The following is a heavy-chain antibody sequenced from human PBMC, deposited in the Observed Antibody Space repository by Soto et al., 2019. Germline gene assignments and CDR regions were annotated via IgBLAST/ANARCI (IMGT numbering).Heavy chain of an antibody. J-gene: IGHJ6*02. Sequence: SETLSLTCSVSGASISSYYYTWIRQTPGKGLEWIGYIYLGGSINYNPSFKSRVIISVDTSKNQFSVRLSSVTAADTAVYYCARDSGSSGWYYYYGMDVWGQGTTVTVSS. D-gene: IGHD6-19*01. CDR2: IYLGGSI. CDR1: GASISSYY. V-gene: IGHV4-59*01. CDR3: ARDSGSSGWYYYYGMDV.